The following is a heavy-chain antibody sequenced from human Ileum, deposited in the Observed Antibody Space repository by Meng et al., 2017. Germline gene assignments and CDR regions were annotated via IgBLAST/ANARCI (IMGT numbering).Heavy chain of an antibody. D-gene: IGHD6-13*01. CDR1: GGSISNFY. V-gene: IGHV4-59*01. J-gene: IGHJ4*02. CDR3: ARMGRGAAAGVDY. CDR2: IYYSGST. Sequence: QVQLQGSGPGSVNPSGTLSLTCTVSGGSISNFYWRWIRQAPGKGLEWIGYIYYSGSTNYNPSLTSRVTISVDTSKNQFSLKLTSVTAADTAVYYCARMGRGAAAGVDYWGQGTLVTVSS.